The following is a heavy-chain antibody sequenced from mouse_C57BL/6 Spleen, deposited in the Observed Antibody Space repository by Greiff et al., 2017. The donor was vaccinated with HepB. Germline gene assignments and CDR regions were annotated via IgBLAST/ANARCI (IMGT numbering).Heavy chain of an antibody. Sequence: EVQLKESGAELVRPGASVKLSCTASGFNIKDDYMHWVKQRPEQGLEWIGWIDPENGDTEYASKFQGKATITADTSSNTAYLQLSSLTSEDTAVYYCTRASTMVTTAYFDYWGQGTTLTVSS. CDR3: TRASTMVTTAYFDY. D-gene: IGHD2-2*01. V-gene: IGHV14-4*01. J-gene: IGHJ2*01. CDR1: GFNIKDDY. CDR2: IDPENGDT.